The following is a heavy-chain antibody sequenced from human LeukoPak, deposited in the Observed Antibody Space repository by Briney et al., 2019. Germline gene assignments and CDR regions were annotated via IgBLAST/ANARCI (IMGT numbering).Heavy chain of an antibody. Sequence: PGGSLRLSCAASGFSFSSYSMNWVRQAPGKGLEWVSYISSSSSTIYYADSVKGRFTISRDNAKNSLYLQMNSLRAEDTAVYYCAREWELLQRGYNWFDPWGQGTLVTVSS. CDR1: GFSFSSYS. CDR2: ISSSSSTI. CDR3: AREWELLQRGYNWFDP. J-gene: IGHJ5*02. D-gene: IGHD1-26*01. V-gene: IGHV3-48*04.